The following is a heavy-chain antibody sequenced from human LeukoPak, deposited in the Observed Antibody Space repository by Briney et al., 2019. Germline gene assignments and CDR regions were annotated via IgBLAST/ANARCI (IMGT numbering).Heavy chain of an antibody. V-gene: IGHV3-20*04. CDR3: ARAYLGGAAADY. J-gene: IGHJ4*02. D-gene: IGHD6-13*01. CDR2: INRNGGST. CDR1: GFTFDDYG. Sequence: GGSLRLSCAASGFTFDDYGMSWVRQSPGKGLEWVSGINRNGGSTGYADSVKGRFTISRDNAKNSLYLQMNSLRAEDTAVYYCARAYLGGAAADYWGQGTLVTVSS.